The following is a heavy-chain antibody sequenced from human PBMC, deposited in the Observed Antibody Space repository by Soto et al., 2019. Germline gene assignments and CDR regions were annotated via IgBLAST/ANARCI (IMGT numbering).Heavy chain of an antibody. D-gene: IGHD6-19*01. CDR1: GYTFTSYY. J-gene: IGHJ3*02. CDR2: ISATGGNT. CDR3: ARGKQWLVTNPDAFDI. V-gene: IGHV1-18*04. Sequence: ASVKVSCKASGYTFTSYYMHWVRQAPGQGLEWMGWISATGGNTNYAQKLQGRVTMTRDTSTSTAYMELRSLRSDDTAVNYCARGKQWLVTNPDAFDIWGQGTMVTVSS.